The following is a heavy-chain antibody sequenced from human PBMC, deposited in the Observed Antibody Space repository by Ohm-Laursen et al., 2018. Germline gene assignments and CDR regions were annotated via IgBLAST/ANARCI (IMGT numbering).Heavy chain of an antibody. CDR1: GFTFSHYW. Sequence: GSLRLSCTASGFTFSHYWMHWVRQPPGEGLEWISYISETSSHIYDADSVRGRFTVARDIAKNSLYLQLNSLRVEDTAVYYCARDSSRRAREGGMDVWGQGTTVTVSS. D-gene: IGHD6-6*01. V-gene: IGHV3-21*01. J-gene: IGHJ6*02. CDR2: ISETSSHI. CDR3: ARDSSRRAREGGMDV.